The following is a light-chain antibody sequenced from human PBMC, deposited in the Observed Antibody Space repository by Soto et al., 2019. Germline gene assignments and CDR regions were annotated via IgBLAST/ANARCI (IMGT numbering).Light chain of an antibody. J-gene: IGKJ5*01. Sequence: IKMPQSKSSLXXSVGDRVTSTCRASQSISSYLNWYQQKPGKAPKLLIYAASSLQSGVPSRFSGSGSGTDFTLTISSLQPEDFATYYCQQSYSTLITVGQATPLDIK. CDR3: QQSYSTLIT. CDR2: AAS. V-gene: IGKV1-39*01. CDR1: QSISSY.